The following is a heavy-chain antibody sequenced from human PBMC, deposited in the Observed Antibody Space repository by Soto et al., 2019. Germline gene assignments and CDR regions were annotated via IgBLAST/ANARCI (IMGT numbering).Heavy chain of an antibody. Sequence: QVQLVQSGAEVKKPGSSVKVSCKASGGTFSSYAISWVRQAPGQGLEWMGGIIPIFGTANYAQKFQGRVTIAADESTRTAYMELSSLRSEDTAVYYCARELGRIAAANWFDPWGQGTLVTVSS. J-gene: IGHJ5*02. V-gene: IGHV1-69*01. CDR3: ARELGRIAAANWFDP. CDR2: IIPIFGTA. D-gene: IGHD6-13*01. CDR1: GGTFSSYA.